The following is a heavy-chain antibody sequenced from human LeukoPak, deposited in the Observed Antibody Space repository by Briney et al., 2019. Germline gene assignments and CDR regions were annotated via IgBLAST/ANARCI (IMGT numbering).Heavy chain of an antibody. J-gene: IGHJ4*02. V-gene: IGHV1-18*01. CDR1: GHTFTSYG. Sequence: ASVKVSCKASGHTFTSYGISWVRQAPGQGLEWMGWISAYNGNTNYAQKLQGRVTMTTDTSTSTAYMELRSLRSDDTAVYYCARDRGSPLYYDFWSGYYTDTREVSRYFDYWGQGTLVTVSS. D-gene: IGHD3-3*01. CDR2: ISAYNGNT. CDR3: ARDRGSPLYYDFWSGYYTDTREVSRYFDY.